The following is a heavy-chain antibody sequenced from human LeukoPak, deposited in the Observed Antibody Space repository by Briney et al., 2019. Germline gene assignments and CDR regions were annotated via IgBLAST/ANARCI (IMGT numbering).Heavy chain of an antibody. J-gene: IGHJ4*02. V-gene: IGHV3-74*01. CDR2: INSDGSTT. CDR1: GFTFSSYG. D-gene: IGHD3-16*01. CDR3: VRVDGGY. Sequence: GGSLRLSCAASGFTFSSYGMHWVRQGPGKGLVWVSRINSDGSTTNYADSVKGRFTISRDNAKNTLYLQMNSLRAEDTAVYYCVRVDGGYWGQGTLVTVSS.